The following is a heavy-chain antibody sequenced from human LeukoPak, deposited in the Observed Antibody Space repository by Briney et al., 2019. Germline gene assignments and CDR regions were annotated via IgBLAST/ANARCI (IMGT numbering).Heavy chain of an antibody. CDR1: GFTFSSYA. Sequence: GGSLRLSCAASGFTFSSYAMNWVRQAPGKGLEWVSTITGDGDTTYYADSVKGRFTVSRENAKNSLYLQMNSLRAGDTAVYYCARAAYSSTWYSRYFDLWGRGTLVTVSS. J-gene: IGHJ2*01. CDR2: ITGDGDTT. D-gene: IGHD6-13*01. V-gene: IGHV3-23*01. CDR3: ARAAYSSTWYSRYFDL.